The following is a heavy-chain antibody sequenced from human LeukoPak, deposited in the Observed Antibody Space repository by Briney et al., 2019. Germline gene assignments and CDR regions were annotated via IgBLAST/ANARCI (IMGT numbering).Heavy chain of an antibody. CDR3: ARDWGTYFDY. Sequence: SETLSLTCNVSGGSISSGGSRWSWIRQHPGKGLEWIGYIYYSGSTYYNPSLESRLTMSVDTSKNQFSLHLTSVTAADTAVYYCARDWGTYFDYWGQGALVTVSS. J-gene: IGHJ4*02. V-gene: IGHV4-31*03. D-gene: IGHD7-27*01. CDR1: GGSISSGGSR. CDR2: IYYSGST.